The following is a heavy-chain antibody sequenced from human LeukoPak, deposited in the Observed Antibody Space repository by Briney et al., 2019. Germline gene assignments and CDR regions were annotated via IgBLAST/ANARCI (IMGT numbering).Heavy chain of an antibody. D-gene: IGHD6-13*01. CDR3: ARVRYSSSWYPGHYYYYYGMDV. V-gene: IGHV4-59*01. Sequence: SETLSLTCTVSGGSISSYYWSWIRQPPGKGLEWIGYIYYSGSTNYNPSLKSRVTISVDTSKNQFSLKLSSVTAADTALYYCARVRYSSSWYPGHYYYYYGMDVWGQGTTVTVSS. CDR2: IYYSGST. CDR1: GGSISSYY. J-gene: IGHJ6*02.